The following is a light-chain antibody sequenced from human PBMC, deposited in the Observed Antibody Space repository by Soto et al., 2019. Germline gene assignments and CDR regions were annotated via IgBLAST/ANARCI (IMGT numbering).Light chain of an antibody. V-gene: IGKV3D-20*02. CDR3: QQRSSWPLT. CDR1: QSVSSSY. Sequence: EIVLTQSPGTLSLSPGERATLSCRASQSVSSSYLAWYQQKPGQAPRLLIYSASSRATGIPDRFSGSGSGTDFTLTISRLEPEDFAVYDCQQRSSWPLTFGGGTKVDIK. CDR2: SAS. J-gene: IGKJ4*01.